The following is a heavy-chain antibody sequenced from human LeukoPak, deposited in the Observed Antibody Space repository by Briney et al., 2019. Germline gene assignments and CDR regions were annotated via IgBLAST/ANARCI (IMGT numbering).Heavy chain of an antibody. V-gene: IGHV4-59*11. J-gene: IGHJ4*02. D-gene: IGHD6-19*01. Sequence: SETLSLTCIVSGGSISSHYWTWIRQPPGKGLEYIGYIYYSGNTNYNPSLKSRVTISVDRSKNQFSLKLTSVTAEDTAVYYCARINSGWYFDYWGQGTLVTASS. CDR3: ARINSGWYFDY. CDR2: IYYSGNT. CDR1: GGSISSHY.